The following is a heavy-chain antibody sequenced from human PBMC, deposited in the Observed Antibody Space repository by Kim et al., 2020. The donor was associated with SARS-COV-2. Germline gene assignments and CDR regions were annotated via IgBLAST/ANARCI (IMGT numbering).Heavy chain of an antibody. V-gene: IGHV3-43*01. Sequence: DTVKGRFTISRDNSKNALYLQMNSLRTEDTALYYCAKDINFGDSSGAFDYWGQGTLVTVSS. D-gene: IGHD6-19*01. J-gene: IGHJ4*02. CDR3: AKDINFGDSSGAFDY.